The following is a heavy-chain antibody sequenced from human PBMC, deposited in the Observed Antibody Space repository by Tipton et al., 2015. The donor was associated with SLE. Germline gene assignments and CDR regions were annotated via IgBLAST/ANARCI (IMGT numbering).Heavy chain of an antibody. Sequence: TLSLTCTVSGGSISSHYWSWIRQPPGKGLEWIGYIYYSGSTNYNPSLKSRVTISVDTSKNQFSLELSSVTAADTAVYYCAVYSLEGGFDYWGLGTLVTVSS. J-gene: IGHJ4*02. CDR3: AVYSLEGGFDY. CDR1: GGSISSHY. CDR2: IYYSGST. V-gene: IGHV4-59*11. D-gene: IGHD3-3*01.